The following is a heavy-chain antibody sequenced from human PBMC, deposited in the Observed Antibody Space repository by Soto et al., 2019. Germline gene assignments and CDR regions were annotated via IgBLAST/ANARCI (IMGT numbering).Heavy chain of an antibody. J-gene: IGHJ4*02. D-gene: IGHD3-3*01. CDR1: GGSISSGGYY. CDR3: ARVRRGVVPYYFDY. CDR2: IYYSGST. Sequence: SETLSLTCTVSGGSISSGGYYWSWIRQHPGKGLEWIGYIYYSGSTYYNPSLKSRVTISVDTSKNQFSLKVSSVTAADTAVYYCARVRRGVVPYYFDYWGQGTLVTVSS. V-gene: IGHV4-31*03.